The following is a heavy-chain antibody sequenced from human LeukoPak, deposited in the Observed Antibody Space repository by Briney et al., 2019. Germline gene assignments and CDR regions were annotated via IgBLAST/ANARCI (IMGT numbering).Heavy chain of an antibody. J-gene: IGHJ6*03. D-gene: IGHD5-12*01. CDR1: GGSISIYY. CDR2: IYYSGST. Sequence: SETLSLTCTVSGGSISIYYWSWIRQPPGKRLEWIGYIYYSGSTNYNPSPKSRVTISVDTSKNQFSLKLSSVTAADTAVYYCARDKKVATPYYWYSMDVWGKGTTVTVSS. V-gene: IGHV4-59*01. CDR3: ARDKKVATPYYWYSMDV.